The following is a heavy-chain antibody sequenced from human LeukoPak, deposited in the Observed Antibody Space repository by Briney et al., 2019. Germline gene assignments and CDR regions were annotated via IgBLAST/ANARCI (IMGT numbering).Heavy chain of an antibody. V-gene: IGHV4-59*01. J-gene: IGHJ5*02. CDR3: ARDGVDCSGGSCLLNWFDP. CDR1: GGYISSYY. D-gene: IGHD2-15*01. Sequence: SETLSLTCTVSGGYISSYYWSWIRQPPGKGLEWIGYIYYSGSTNYNPSLKSRVTISVDTSKNQFSLKLSSVTAADTAVYYCARDGVDCSGGSCLLNWFDPWGQGTLVTVSS. CDR2: IYYSGST.